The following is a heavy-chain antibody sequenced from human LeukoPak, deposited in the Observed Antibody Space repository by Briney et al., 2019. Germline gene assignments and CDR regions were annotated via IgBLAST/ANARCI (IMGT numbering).Heavy chain of an antibody. Sequence: GGSLRLSCAASGFTFSSYWMHWVRQAPGKGLVWVSRINSDGSSTTYADSVKGRFTISRDNSKNTLYLQMNSLRAEDTAAYYCVQSSPTIDYWGQGTLVTVSS. CDR1: GFTFSSYW. D-gene: IGHD5-12*01. J-gene: IGHJ4*02. CDR3: VQSSPTIDY. V-gene: IGHV3-74*01. CDR2: INSDGSST.